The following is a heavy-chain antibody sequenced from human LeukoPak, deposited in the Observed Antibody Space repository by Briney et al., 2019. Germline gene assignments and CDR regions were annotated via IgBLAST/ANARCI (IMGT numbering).Heavy chain of an antibody. Sequence: SETLCLTCAASGVTMRTDLNYWNCHRPPAGKELEWIVRIYPSGNTNYNPSLESRVTISVDTAKNQFSLKMISVTAADTALYYCARGQYDFWSGYDVNWFQPWGQGTLVTDCS. V-gene: IGHV4-61*02. CDR2: IYPSGNT. D-gene: IGHD3-3*01. J-gene: IGHJ5*02. CDR3: ARGQYDFWSGYDVNWFQP. CDR1: GVTMRTDLNY.